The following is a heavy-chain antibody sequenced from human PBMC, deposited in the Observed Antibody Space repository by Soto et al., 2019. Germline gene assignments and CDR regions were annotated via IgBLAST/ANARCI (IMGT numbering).Heavy chain of an antibody. J-gene: IGHJ5*02. CDR1: GYTFTRYG. CDR3: AFXGSVWQLGLFAP. V-gene: IGHV1-18*01. D-gene: IGHD6-6*01. CDR2: ISAYNGNT. Sequence: ASVKVSCKASGYTFTRYGISWVRQAPGQGLEWMGWISAYNGNTNYAQKLQGRVTMTTDTSTSTAYMELRSLRSDDTPFFFCAFXGSVWQLGLFAPWGQGTLVXVSS.